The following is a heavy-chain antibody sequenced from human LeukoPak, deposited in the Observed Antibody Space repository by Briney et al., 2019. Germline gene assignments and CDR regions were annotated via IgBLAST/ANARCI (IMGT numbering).Heavy chain of an antibody. J-gene: IGHJ4*02. CDR1: GFTFSSYG. CDR2: ISYDGSNK. V-gene: IGHV3-30*18. CDR3: ANSGSYYYADY. Sequence: GGSLRLSCAASGFTFSSYGMHWVRQAPGKGPEWVAVISYDGSNKYYADSVKGRFTISRDNSKNTLYLQMNSLRAEDTAVYYCANSGSYYYADYWGQGTLVTVSS. D-gene: IGHD1-26*01.